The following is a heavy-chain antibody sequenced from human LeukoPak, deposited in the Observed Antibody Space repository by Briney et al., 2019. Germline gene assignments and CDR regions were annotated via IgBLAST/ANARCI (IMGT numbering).Heavy chain of an antibody. CDR2: ISGSGGST. CDR1: GFTFSTYA. D-gene: IGHD3-3*01. J-gene: IGHJ4*02. Sequence: PGGSLRLSCAASGFTFSTYAMSWVRQAPGKGLEWVSTISGSGGSTYYADSVKGRFTISRDNSKNTLYLQMNSLRAEDTAVYYCARGVYYDFWSGYYTGGYFDYWSQGTLVTVSS. CDR3: ARGVYYDFWSGYYTGGYFDY. V-gene: IGHV3-23*01.